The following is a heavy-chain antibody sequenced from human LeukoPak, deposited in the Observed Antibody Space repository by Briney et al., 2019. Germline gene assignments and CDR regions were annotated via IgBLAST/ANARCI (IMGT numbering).Heavy chain of an antibody. CDR3: ASWRSYYDSSGFNWFDP. J-gene: IGHJ5*02. CDR1: GGTFSSYT. Sequence: PRASVKVSCKASGGTFSSYTISWVRQAPGQGLEWMGRIIPILGIANYAQKFQGRATITADKSTSTAYMELSSLRSEDTAVYYCASWRSYYDSSGFNWFDPWGQGTLVTISS. D-gene: IGHD3-22*01. CDR2: IIPILGIA. V-gene: IGHV1-69*02.